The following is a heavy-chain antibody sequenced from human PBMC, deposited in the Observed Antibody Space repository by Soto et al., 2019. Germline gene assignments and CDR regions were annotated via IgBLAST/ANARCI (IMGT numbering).Heavy chain of an antibody. CDR1: GFTFSNAW. CDR2: IKSKTDGGTT. V-gene: IGHV3-15*07. Sequence: EVQLVESGGGLVKPGGSLRLSCAASGFTFSNAWMNWVRQAPGKGLEWVGRIKSKTDGGTTDYAAPVKGRFTISRDDSKNTLYLQMNSLKTEDTAVYYCTTVDIVLVPAATTDLYYYYGMDVWGQGTTVTVSS. CDR3: TTVDIVLVPAATTDLYYYYGMDV. D-gene: IGHD2-2*01. J-gene: IGHJ6*02.